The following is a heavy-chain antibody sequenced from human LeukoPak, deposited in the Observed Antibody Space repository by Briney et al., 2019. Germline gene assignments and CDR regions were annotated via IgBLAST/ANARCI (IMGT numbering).Heavy chain of an antibody. CDR1: GYTFTSYY. J-gene: IGHJ5*02. D-gene: IGHD2-2*01. Sequence: GASVKVSCKASGYTFTSYYMHWVRQAPGQGLEWMGIINPSGGSTSYAQKLQGRVTMTTDTSTSTAYMELRSLRSDDTAVYYCARVRYCSSTSCRSMRGNWFDPWGQGTLVTVSS. V-gene: IGHV1-46*01. CDR3: ARVRYCSSTSCRSMRGNWFDP. CDR2: INPSGGST.